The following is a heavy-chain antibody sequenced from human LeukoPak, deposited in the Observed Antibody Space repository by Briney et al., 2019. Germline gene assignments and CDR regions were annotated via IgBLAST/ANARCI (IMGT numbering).Heavy chain of an antibody. V-gene: IGHV4-59*08. CDR1: GGSISSYY. CDR2: IYYSGST. J-gene: IGHJ4*02. CDR3: ARHSYAGSQYYFDY. D-gene: IGHD2-8*01. Sequence: SETLSLTCTVSGGSISSYYWSWIRQPPGKGLEWIGYIYYSGSTNYNPSLKSRVTISVDTSKNQFSLKLSSVTAADTAVYYCARHSYAGSQYYFDYWGQGALVTVSS.